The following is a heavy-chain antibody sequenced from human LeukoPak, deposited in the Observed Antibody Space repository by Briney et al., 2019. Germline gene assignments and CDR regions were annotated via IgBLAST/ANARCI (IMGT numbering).Heavy chain of an antibody. D-gene: IGHD6-13*01. CDR3: AHLIAAADAEYFQH. CDR1: GFSLSTSGMC. CDR2: IDWDDDK. Sequence: RVSGPTLVNPTQTLTLTCTFSGFSLSTSGMCVSWIRQPPGKALEWLARIDWDDDKYYSTSLKTRLTISKDTSKNQVVLTMTNMDPVDTATYYCAHLIAAADAEYFQHWGQGTLVTVSS. V-gene: IGHV2-70*12. J-gene: IGHJ1*01.